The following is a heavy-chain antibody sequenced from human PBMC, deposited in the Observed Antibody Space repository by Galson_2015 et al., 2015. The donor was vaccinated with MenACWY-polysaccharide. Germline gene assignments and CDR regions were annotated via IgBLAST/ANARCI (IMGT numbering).Heavy chain of an antibody. V-gene: IGHV3-21*01. Sequence: SLRLPCAASGFTFSSYSMNWVRQAPAKGLERVSSISSSRSYIYYSDSVKGRFTISRDNAKNSLYLQMNSLIAEDTAVYYCARELGRVDVVPAASPSSYCYMDVWGKGTTVTVSS. CDR3: ARELGRVDVVPAASPSSYCYMDV. D-gene: IGHD2-2*01. CDR2: ISSSRSYI. CDR1: GFTFSSYS. J-gene: IGHJ6*03.